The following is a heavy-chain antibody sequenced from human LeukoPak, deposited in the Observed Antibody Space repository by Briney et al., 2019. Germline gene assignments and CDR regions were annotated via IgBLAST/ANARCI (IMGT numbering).Heavy chain of an antibody. J-gene: IGHJ3*02. CDR1: GYTFTAYC. V-gene: IGHV1-2*06. CDR3: ARKYYCDSSGYYYDDAFDI. CDR2: INPNSGGT. Sequence: GASVKVPCKASGYTFTAYCMHWVRQAPGQGLEWMGRINPNSGGTNYALNFQGRVTMTRDTSISTAYMELSRLRSDDTAVYYCARKYYCDSSGYYYDDAFDIWGQGTMVTVSS. D-gene: IGHD3-22*01.